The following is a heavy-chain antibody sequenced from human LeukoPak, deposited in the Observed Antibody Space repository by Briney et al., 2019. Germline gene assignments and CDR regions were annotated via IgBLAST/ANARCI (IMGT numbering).Heavy chain of an antibody. CDR1: GGSISSSNW. V-gene: IGHV4-4*02. CDR3: ARDRGSGSAFDI. Sequence: SETLSLTCAVSGGSISSSNWWSWVRQPPGKGLEWIGEIYHSGSTNYNPSLKSRVTMSVDKSENQFSLKLSSVTAADTAVYYCARDRGSGSAFDIWGQGTMVTVSS. D-gene: IGHD3-10*01. CDR2: IYHSGST. J-gene: IGHJ3*02.